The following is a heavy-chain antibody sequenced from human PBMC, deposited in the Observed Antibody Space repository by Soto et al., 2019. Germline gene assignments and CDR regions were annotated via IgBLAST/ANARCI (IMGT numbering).Heavy chain of an antibody. CDR1: GFTFSSYG. V-gene: IGHV3-33*01. Sequence: QVQLVESGGGVVQPGRSLRLSCAASGFTFSSYGMHWVRQAPGKGLEWVAVIWYDGSNKYYADSVKGRFTISRDNSKNTLYLQMNSLRAEDTAVYYCARDNDYGDYGLLFDYWGQGTLVTVSS. D-gene: IGHD4-17*01. CDR2: IWYDGSNK. J-gene: IGHJ4*02. CDR3: ARDNDYGDYGLLFDY.